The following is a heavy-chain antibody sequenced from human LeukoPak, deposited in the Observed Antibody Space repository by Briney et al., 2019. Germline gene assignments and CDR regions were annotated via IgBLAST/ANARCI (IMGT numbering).Heavy chain of an antibody. CDR3: ARDTYYYDSSGYYSSIDAFDI. D-gene: IGHD3-22*01. Sequence: GGSLRLSCAASGFTFSSYSMNWVRQAPGKGLEWVSSISSSSSYIYYADSVKGRFTISRDNAKNSLYPRMNSLRAEDTAVYYCARDTYYYDSSGYYSSIDAFDIWGQGTMVTVSS. CDR1: GFTFSSYS. CDR2: ISSSSSYI. J-gene: IGHJ3*02. V-gene: IGHV3-21*01.